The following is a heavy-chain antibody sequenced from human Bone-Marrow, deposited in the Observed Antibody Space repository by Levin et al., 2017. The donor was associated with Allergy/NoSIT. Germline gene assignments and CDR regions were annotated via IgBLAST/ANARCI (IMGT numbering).Heavy chain of an antibody. CDR2: IKQDGSEK. CDR1: GFTFSSYW. J-gene: IGHJ4*02. V-gene: IGHV3-7*04. Sequence: GESLKISCAASGFTFSSYWMSWVRQAPGKGLEWVANIKQDGSEKDYVDSVKGRFTISRDNAKHSLYLQMDSLRAEDTAVYYCARDMGVYTKYAKYWGQGTLGNVSS. CDR3: ARDMGVYTKYAKY. D-gene: IGHD6-13*01.